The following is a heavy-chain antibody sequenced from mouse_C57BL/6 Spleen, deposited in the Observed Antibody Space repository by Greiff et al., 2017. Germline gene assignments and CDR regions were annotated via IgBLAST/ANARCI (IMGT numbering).Heavy chain of an antibody. CDR2: IYPRDGST. J-gene: IGHJ4*01. V-gene: IGHV1-85*01. CDR1: GYTFTSYD. Sequence: VQLQESGPELVKPGASVKLSCKASGYTFTSYDINWVKQRPGQGLEWIGWIYPRDGSTKYNEKFKGKATLTVDTSSSTAYMELHSLTSEDSAVYFCARSMIYYAMDYWGQGTSVTVSS. CDR3: ARSMIYYAMDY. D-gene: IGHD2-3*01.